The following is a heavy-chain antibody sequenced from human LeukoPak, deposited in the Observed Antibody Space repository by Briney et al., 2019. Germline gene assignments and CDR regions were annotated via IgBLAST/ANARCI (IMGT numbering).Heavy chain of an antibody. CDR2: INHSGST. CDR1: GGSFSGYY. D-gene: IGHD5-18*01. J-gene: IGHJ4*02. CDR3: ARTRGYSYGYLG. V-gene: IGHV4-34*01. Sequence: SETLSLTCAVYGGSFSGYYWSWLRQPPGKGLEWIGEINHSGSTNYNPSLKSRVTISVDTSKNQFFLKLSSVTAADTAVYYCARTRGYSYGYLGWGRGTLVTVSS.